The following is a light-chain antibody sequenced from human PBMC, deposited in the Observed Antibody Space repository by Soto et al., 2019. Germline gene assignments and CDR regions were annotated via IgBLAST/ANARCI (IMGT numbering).Light chain of an antibody. J-gene: IGLJ3*02. CDR2: EVR. Sequence: QSALTQPASVSGSPGQSITISCSGTTNDIGGYNYVSWYQHHPGKVHQVIIYEVRNRPSGVSNLFSGSKSGNTASLTISGLQAEDEADYYACSYAVSAILVFGGGTKVTVL. V-gene: IGLV2-14*01. CDR1: TNDIGGYNY. CDR3: CSYAVSAILV.